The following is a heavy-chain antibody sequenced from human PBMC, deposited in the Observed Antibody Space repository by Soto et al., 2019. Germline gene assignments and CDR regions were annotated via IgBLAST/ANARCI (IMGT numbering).Heavy chain of an antibody. Sequence: QITLNESGPTQVKPRQTLTLTCTFSGFSLTTSGVGVGWIRQSPGKAPEWLALIYWYDDKRYSPSLKGRLTITKDTSKNLLVLTMADLDPADTATYYCAHRVLRTVFGLVTTTAIYFDFWGQGTPVAVSS. CDR3: AHRVLRTVFGLVTTTAIYFDF. CDR1: GFSLTTSGVG. J-gene: IGHJ4*02. CDR2: IYWYDDK. V-gene: IGHV2-5*01. D-gene: IGHD3-3*01.